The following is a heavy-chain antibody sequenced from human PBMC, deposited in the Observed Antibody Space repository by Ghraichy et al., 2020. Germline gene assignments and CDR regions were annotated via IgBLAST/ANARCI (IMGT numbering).Heavy chain of an antibody. V-gene: IGHV1-69*06. CDR2: IIPVLGTK. J-gene: IGHJ6*02. Sequence: SVKVSCKTSGATFGSYSFSWVRQAPGQGPEWMGGIIPVLGTKHYAEKFQGRIIITADTSTATVHLELSGVKSDDTALYFCARDRVAAVGSPFFFYGMDVWGQGTTVTVSS. CDR1: GATFGSYS. CDR3: ARDRVAAVGSPFFFYGMDV. D-gene: IGHD6-13*01.